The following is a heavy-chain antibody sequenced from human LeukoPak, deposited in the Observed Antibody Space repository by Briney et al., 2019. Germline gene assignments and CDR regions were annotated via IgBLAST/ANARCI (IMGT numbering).Heavy chain of an antibody. J-gene: IGHJ6*03. V-gene: IGHV4-39*07. Sequence: SETLSLTCTVSGGSISSSSYYWGWIRQPPGKGLEWIGSIYYSGSTYYNPSLKSRVTISVDTSKNQFSLKLSSVTAADTAVYYCARGAARPFYYMDVWGKGTTVTVSS. D-gene: IGHD6-6*01. CDR1: GGSISSSSYY. CDR2: IYYSGST. CDR3: ARGAARPFYYMDV.